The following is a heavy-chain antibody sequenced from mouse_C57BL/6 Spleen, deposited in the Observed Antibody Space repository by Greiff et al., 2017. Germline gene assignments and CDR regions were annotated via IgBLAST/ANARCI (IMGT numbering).Heavy chain of an antibody. CDR2: IYPGSGNT. V-gene: IGHV1-66*01. CDR3: ARGGDYGNYGAMDY. CDR1: GYSFTSYY. Sequence: VQLQQSGPELVKPGASVKISCKASGYSFTSYYIHWVKQRPGQGLEWIGWIYPGSGNTKYNEKFKGKATLTADTSSSTAYMQLSSLTSEDSAVYYCARGGDYGNYGAMDYWGQGTSVTVSS. J-gene: IGHJ4*01. D-gene: IGHD2-1*01.